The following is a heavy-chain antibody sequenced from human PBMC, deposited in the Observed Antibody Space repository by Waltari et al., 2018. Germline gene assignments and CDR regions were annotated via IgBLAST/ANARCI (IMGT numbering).Heavy chain of an antibody. J-gene: IGHJ3*01. D-gene: IGHD7-27*01. CDR3: ARMRLTWGDALDF. V-gene: IGHV4-61*03. CDR2: VFYSGGT. CDR1: GGSVNRPNYS. Sequence: QVQLQESGPGLVKPSETLSLTCSVSGGSVNRPNYSWSWIRQTPGKGLAWIGYVFYSGGTNYTPSLKCRVSISIDTSKNHFSLRLSSVSAADTAIYFCARMRLTWGDALDFWGPGTMVTVSS.